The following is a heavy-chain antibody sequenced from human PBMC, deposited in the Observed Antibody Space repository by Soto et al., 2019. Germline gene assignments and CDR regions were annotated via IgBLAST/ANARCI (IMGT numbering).Heavy chain of an antibody. Sequence: ASVKVSCKASGYTFTSYGISWVRQAPGQGLEWMGWISAYNGNTNYAQKLQGRVTMTTDTSTSTAYMELSSLRSDDTAVYYCARERTYYYDSSGHRPPYYYYYGMDVWGQGTTVTVSS. CDR2: ISAYNGNT. CDR1: GYTFTSYG. CDR3: ARERTYYYDSSGHRPPYYYYYGMDV. D-gene: IGHD3-22*01. J-gene: IGHJ6*02. V-gene: IGHV1-18*01.